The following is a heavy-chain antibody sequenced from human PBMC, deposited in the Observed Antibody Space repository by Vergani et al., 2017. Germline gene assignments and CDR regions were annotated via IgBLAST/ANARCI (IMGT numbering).Heavy chain of an antibody. V-gene: IGHV3-15*05. CDR2: IKSKTDGGTT. Sequence: EVQLVESGGGLVKPGGSLRLSCAASGFTFSNAWMSWVRQAPGKGLEWVGRIKSKTDGGTTDYAAPVKGRFTISRDDSKNTLYLQMNSLRAEDTALYYCAKDGSGYAYYFDYWGQGTLVTVSS. J-gene: IGHJ4*02. D-gene: IGHD3-22*01. CDR3: AKDGSGYAYYFDY. CDR1: GFTFSNAW.